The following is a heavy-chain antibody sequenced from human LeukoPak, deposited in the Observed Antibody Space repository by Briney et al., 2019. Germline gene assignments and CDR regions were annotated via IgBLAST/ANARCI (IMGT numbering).Heavy chain of an antibody. Sequence: GGSLRLSCAASGFTFSSYWMSWVRRAPGKGLEWVANIKQDGSEKYYVGSVKGRFTISSDNSKNTLYLQLNSLRVEDTAVYYCAKNRGAGSHYYYHMNVWGKGTTVTVSS. CDR3: AKNRGAGSHYYYHMNV. CDR1: GFTFSSYW. D-gene: IGHD1-26*01. CDR2: IKQDGSEK. V-gene: IGHV3-7*03. J-gene: IGHJ6*03.